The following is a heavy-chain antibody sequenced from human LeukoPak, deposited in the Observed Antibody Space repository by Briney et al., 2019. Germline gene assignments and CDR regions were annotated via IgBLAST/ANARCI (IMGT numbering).Heavy chain of an antibody. D-gene: IGHD1-14*01. J-gene: IGHJ4*02. V-gene: IGHV3-21*01. Sequence: GGSLRLSCAASGFTFSSYSMNRVRQAPGKGLEWVSSISTSSSYIHYADSVKGRFTISRDNAKNSLYLQMNSLRAEDTAVYYCARGTLNIPGEHGAFDYWGQGTLVTVSS. CDR3: ARGTLNIPGEHGAFDY. CDR2: ISTSSSYI. CDR1: GFTFSSYS.